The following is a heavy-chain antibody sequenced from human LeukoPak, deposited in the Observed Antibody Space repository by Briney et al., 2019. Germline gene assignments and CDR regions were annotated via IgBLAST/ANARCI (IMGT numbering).Heavy chain of an antibody. V-gene: IGHV1-18*01. CDR2: ISAYNGNT. Sequence: ASVKVSCKASGYTFTSYGISWVRQAPGQGLEWMGWISAYNGNTNYAQKLQGRVTMTTDTSTSTAYMELRSLRSDDTAVYYCARDTFAIAAATYFQHWGQGTLVTVSS. CDR1: GYTFTSYG. J-gene: IGHJ1*01. CDR3: ARDTFAIAAATYFQH. D-gene: IGHD6-13*01.